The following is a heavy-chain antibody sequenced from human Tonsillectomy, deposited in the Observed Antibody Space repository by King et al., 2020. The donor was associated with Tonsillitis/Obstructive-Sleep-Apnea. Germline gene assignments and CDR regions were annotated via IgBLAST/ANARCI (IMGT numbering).Heavy chain of an antibody. V-gene: IGHV1-69*01. Sequence: VQLVESGAEVKKPGSSVKVSCKASGGTFISYAISWVRPAPGQGLEWRGGIIPIFGTANYAQKFQGRVTITADESTSTAYMELSSLRSEDTAVYYCARGEGGYDYVWGSYRPAYDYWGQGTLVTVSS. J-gene: IGHJ4*02. D-gene: IGHD3-16*02. CDR1: GGTFISYA. CDR2: IIPIFGTA. CDR3: ARGEGGYDYVWGSYRPAYDY.